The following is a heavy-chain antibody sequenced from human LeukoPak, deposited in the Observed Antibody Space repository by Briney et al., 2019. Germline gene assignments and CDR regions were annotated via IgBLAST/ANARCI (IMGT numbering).Heavy chain of an antibody. J-gene: IGHJ4*02. CDR2: IIPIFGTA. V-gene: IGHV1-69*05. Sequence: GFSVKVSCKASGGTFSSYAISWVRQAPGQGLEWMGGIIPIFGTANYAQKFQGRVTITTDESTSTAYMELSSLRSEDTAVYYCARGTAVAGRIRWFDYWGQGTLVTVSS. CDR3: ARGTAVAGRIRWFDY. D-gene: IGHD6-19*01. CDR1: GGTFSSYA.